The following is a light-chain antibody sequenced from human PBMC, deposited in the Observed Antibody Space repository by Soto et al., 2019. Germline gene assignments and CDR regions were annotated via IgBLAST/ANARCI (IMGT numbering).Light chain of an antibody. J-gene: IGKJ1*01. CDR1: QIISIW. CDR3: QQYSTYTPRT. CDR2: KAS. Sequence: DVQMTLSPPTLSASVEDRVTITSRPSQIISIWLAWYQQKPGKAPKILIYKASSLESGVPSRFSGSGSGTEFTLTISSLQPDDFATYYCQQYSTYTPRTFGQASMVDI. V-gene: IGKV1-5*03.